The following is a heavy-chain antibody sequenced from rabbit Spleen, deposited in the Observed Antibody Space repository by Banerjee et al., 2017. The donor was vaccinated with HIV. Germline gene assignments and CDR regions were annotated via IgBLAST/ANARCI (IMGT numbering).Heavy chain of an antibody. V-gene: IGHV1S45*01. J-gene: IGHJ4*01. Sequence: QQQLEESGGGLVKPGGTLTLTCKASGIDFSNYYMCWVRQAPGKGLEWIACIYAGSSGSTYYASWAKGRFTISKTSSTTVTLQMTSLTAADTATYFCARYDNVGYRYGRLWGPGTLVTVS. CDR2: IYAGSSGST. CDR3: ARYDNVGYRYGRL. CDR1: GIDFSNYY. D-gene: IGHD6-1*01.